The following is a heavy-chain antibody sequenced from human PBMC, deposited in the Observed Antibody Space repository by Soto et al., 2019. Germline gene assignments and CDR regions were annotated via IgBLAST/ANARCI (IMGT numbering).Heavy chain of an antibody. Sequence: PSETLSLTCTVSGGSISSYYCSWIRQPPGKGLEWIGYIYYSGSTNYNPSLKSRVTISVDTSKNQFSLKLSSVTAADTAVYYCARHFGLGELYWFDPWGQRTLVTVSS. J-gene: IGHJ5*02. CDR1: GGSISSYY. CDR2: IYYSGST. V-gene: IGHV4-59*08. D-gene: IGHD3-10*01. CDR3: ARHFGLGELYWFDP.